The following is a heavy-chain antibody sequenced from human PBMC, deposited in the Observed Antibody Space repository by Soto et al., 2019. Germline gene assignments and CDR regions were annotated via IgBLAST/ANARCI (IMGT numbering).Heavy chain of an antibody. J-gene: IGHJ4*02. D-gene: IGHD1-26*01. CDR2: ISAYNGNT. CDR3: ARNSGSCYRGDFDY. CDR1: GYTFTSYG. Sequence: ASVKVSCKASGYTFTSYGISWVRQAPGQGLEWMGWISAYNGNTNYAQKPQGRVTMTTDTSTSTAYMELRSLRSDDTAVYYCARNSGSCYRGDFDYWGQGTLVTVSS. V-gene: IGHV1-18*04.